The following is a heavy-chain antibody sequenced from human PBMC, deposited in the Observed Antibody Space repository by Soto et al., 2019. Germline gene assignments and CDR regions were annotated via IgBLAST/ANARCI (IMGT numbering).Heavy chain of an antibody. CDR2: ISGSGGST. D-gene: IGHD3-9*01. CDR3: AKSPGVILTGYVAFDY. Sequence: GGSLRLSCAASGFTFSSYAMSWVRQAPGKGLEWVSAISGSGGSTYYADSVKGRFTNSRDNSNNTLYVQINSLRAEDTAVYYCAKSPGVILTGYVAFDYWGQGTLVTVSS. J-gene: IGHJ4*02. CDR1: GFTFSSYA. V-gene: IGHV3-23*01.